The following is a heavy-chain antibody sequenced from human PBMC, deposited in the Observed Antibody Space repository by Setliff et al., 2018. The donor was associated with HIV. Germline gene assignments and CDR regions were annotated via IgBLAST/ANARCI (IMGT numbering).Heavy chain of an antibody. J-gene: IGHJ3*01. CDR3: ARDDGGYNYAEAFDV. D-gene: IGHD3-16*01. CDR2: SIPMYGTS. V-gene: IGHV1-69*05. CDR1: GGTFSSYA. Sequence: SVKVSCKASGGTFSSYAISWVRQAPGQGLEWMGGSIPMYGTSNYAQKFQGRVTITTDESTSTAYRELRSLRSDDTAVYYCARDDGGYNYAEAFDVWGQGTMVTVSS.